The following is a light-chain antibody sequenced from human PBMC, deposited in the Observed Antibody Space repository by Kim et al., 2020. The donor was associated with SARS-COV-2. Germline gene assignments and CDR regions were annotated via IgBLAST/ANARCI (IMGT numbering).Light chain of an antibody. V-gene: IGLV10-54*02. J-gene: IGLJ3*02. CDR3: SALDSSLSGV. CDR2: RNN. Sequence: QAGLTQPPSVSKGLRQTATPTCTGNSNIVGNQGAAWLQQHQGHPPKLLSYRNNNRPSGISERFSASRSGNTASLTITGLQPEDEADYYCSALDSSLSGVFGGGTQLTVL. CDR1: SNIVGNQG.